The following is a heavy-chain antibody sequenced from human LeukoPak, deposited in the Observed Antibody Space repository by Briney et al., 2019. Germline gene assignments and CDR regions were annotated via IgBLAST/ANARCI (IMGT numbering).Heavy chain of an antibody. CDR3: ARDLVRPMKNSTPDGGY. Sequence: ASVKVSCKASGYTFTSYAMNWVRQAPGQGLEWMGWINTNTGNPTYAQGFTGRFVFSLDTSVSTAYLQISSLKAEDTAVYYCARDLVRPMKNSTPDGGYWGQGTLVTVSS. V-gene: IGHV7-4-1*02. CDR1: GYTFTSYA. CDR2: INTNTGNP. D-gene: IGHD1-14*01. J-gene: IGHJ4*02.